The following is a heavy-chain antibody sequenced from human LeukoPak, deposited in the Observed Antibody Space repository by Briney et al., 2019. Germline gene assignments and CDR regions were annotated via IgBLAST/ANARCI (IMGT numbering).Heavy chain of an antibody. V-gene: IGHV5-51*01. J-gene: IGHJ4*02. D-gene: IGHD3-22*01. Sequence: GESLKISCKGSGYSFTSYWIGWVRQMPGKGLEWMGIIYPGDSDIRYSPSFQGQVTISADKSISTAYLQWSSLKASDTAMYYCARPNYYYDSSGYYLGYWGQGTLVTVSS. CDR3: ARPNYYYDSSGYYLGY. CDR2: IYPGDSDI. CDR1: GYSFTSYW.